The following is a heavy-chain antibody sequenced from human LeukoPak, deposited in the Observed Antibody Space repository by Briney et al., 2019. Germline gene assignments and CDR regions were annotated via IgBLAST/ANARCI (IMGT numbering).Heavy chain of an antibody. CDR1: GFTFSSYG. Sequence: GGSLRLSCAASGFTFSSYGMHWVRQAPGKGLEWVASIGYDGSNKYYADSVKGRFTISRDNSKNTLYLQMNSLRAEDTAVYYCAKDHLSTVMDAFDYWGQGTLVAVSS. CDR2: IGYDGSNK. CDR3: AKDHLSTVMDAFDY. D-gene: IGHD5-18*01. J-gene: IGHJ4*02. V-gene: IGHV3-30*02.